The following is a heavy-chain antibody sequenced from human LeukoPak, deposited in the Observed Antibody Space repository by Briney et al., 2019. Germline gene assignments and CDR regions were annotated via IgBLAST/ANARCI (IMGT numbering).Heavy chain of an antibody. Sequence: ASVKVSCKASGYTFTSYGISWVRQAPGQGLEWMGWISAYNGNTNYAQKLQGRVTMTTDTSTSTAYMELRSLRSDDTAVYYCARDWGYYSSTSCQMYDYWGQGTLVTVSS. J-gene: IGHJ4*02. V-gene: IGHV1-18*01. CDR1: GYTFTSYG. CDR3: ARDWGYYSSTSCQMYDY. D-gene: IGHD2-2*01. CDR2: ISAYNGNT.